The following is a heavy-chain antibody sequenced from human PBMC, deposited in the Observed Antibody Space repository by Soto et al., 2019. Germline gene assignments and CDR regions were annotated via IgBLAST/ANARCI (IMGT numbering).Heavy chain of an antibody. CDR1: GFTFSSYW. CDR3: ARPRPLAHIYGMDV. V-gene: IGHV3-74*01. Sequence: EVQLVESGGGLVQPGGSLRLSCAASGFTFSSYWMHWVRQAPGKGLVWVSRINSDGSSTSYADSVKGRFTISRDNAKNTLYMQMNSLRAEDTAVYYCARPRPLAHIYGMDVWGQGTTVTVSS. J-gene: IGHJ6*02. CDR2: INSDGSST.